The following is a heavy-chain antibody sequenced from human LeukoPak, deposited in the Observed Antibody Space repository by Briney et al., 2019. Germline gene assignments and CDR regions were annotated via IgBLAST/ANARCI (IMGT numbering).Heavy chain of an antibody. CDR2: IGAYNGNT. CDR1: GGTFSSYA. D-gene: IGHD3-10*01. V-gene: IGHV1-18*01. J-gene: IGHJ6*04. Sequence: ASVKVSCKASGGTFSSYAISWVRQAPGQGLEWMGWIGAYNGNTNYAQKLQGRVTMTTDTSTSTAYMELRSLRSDDTAVYYCARDQEGSGSYWPKYYYYGMDVWGKGTTVTVSS. CDR3: ARDQEGSGSYWPKYYYYGMDV.